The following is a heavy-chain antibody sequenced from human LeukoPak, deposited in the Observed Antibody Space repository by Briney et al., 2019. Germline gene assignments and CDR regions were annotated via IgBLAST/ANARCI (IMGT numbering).Heavy chain of an antibody. V-gene: IGHV4-61*01. CDR3: ARVYSSGWPYYFDY. J-gene: IGHJ4*02. CDR2: IYYSGST. D-gene: IGHD6-19*01. Sequence: TPSETLSLTCTVSGGAVNSDNQYWSWIRQPPGKGLEWIGYIYYSGSTNYNPSLKSRVTISVDTSKNQFSLKLSSVTAADTAVYYCARVYSSGWPYYFDYWGQGTLVTVSS. CDR1: GGAVNSDNQY.